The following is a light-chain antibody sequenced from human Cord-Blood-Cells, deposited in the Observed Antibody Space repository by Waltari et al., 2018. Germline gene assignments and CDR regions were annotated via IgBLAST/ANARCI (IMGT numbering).Light chain of an antibody. CDR2: WAS. J-gene: IGKJ2*03. V-gene: IGKV4-1*01. CDR1: QSVLYSSNNKNY. Sequence: IVMTQSPDSLAVSLGERATINCKSRQSVLYSSNNKNYLAWYQQKPGQPPKLLIYWASTRESGVPDRFSGSGSGTDFTLTISSLQAEDVAVYYCQQYYSTPPYSFGQGTKLEIK. CDR3: QQYYSTPPYS.